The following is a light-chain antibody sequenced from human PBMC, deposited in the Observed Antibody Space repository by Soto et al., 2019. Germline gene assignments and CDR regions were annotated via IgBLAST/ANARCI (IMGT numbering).Light chain of an antibody. J-gene: IGKJ4*01. CDR2: DAS. V-gene: IGKV3-15*01. Sequence: EIVMPQAPGTLTVSPGERATLSYSASQGIGSTLAWYQQKPGQTPKLLIYDASTRATGGPARFSGGGSGTEFTLTINSLQSEDFAVYYCQRYNRWPLSFGGGTKVDIK. CDR3: QRYNRWPLS. CDR1: QGIGST.